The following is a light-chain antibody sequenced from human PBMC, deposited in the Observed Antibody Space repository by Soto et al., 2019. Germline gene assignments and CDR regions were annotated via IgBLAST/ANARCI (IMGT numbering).Light chain of an antibody. CDR3: QQHYNAPIT. V-gene: IGKV4-1*01. Sequence: DIVMTQSQASLAVSLGERTTINGKTVQRSFSSSNGKNYLGWYQQKPGQTPKLLIYWPSTRESGVADRFSGSGSGTDFTLTIGSLQAEDVAVYYCQQHYNAPITFGQGTRLEIK. CDR2: WPS. CDR1: QRSFSSSNGKNY. J-gene: IGKJ5*01.